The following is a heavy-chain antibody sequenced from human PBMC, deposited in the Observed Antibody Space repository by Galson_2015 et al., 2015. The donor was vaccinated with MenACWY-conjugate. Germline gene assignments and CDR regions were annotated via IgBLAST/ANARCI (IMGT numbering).Heavy chain of an antibody. CDR3: ARQDRTAPARSGAFDI. CDR2: IYYSGST. CDR1: GGSISSSSCC. V-gene: IGHV4-39*01. D-gene: IGHD2-2*01. J-gene: IGHJ3*02. Sequence: ETLSLTCTVSGGSISSSSCCWDWIRQPPGRGLEWIGTIYYSGSTYYNSSLKGRVTISVDTSQNQFSLNLSSVTAADTAMYYCARQDRTAPARSGAFDIWGRGTMVTVSS.